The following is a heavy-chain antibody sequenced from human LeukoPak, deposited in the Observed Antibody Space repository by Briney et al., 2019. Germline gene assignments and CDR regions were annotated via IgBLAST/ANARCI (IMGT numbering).Heavy chain of an antibody. CDR1: GGSISSYY. CDR2: IYYSGST. D-gene: IGHD6-19*01. J-gene: IGHJ6*02. CDR3: ARDLLVIAVAGTDYYYGMDV. V-gene: IGHV4-59*01. Sequence: PSGTLSLTCTVSGGSISSYYWSWIWQPPGKGLEWIGYIYYSGSTNYNPSLKSRVTISVDTSKNQFSLKLSSVTAADTAVYYCARDLLVIAVAGTDYYYGMDVWGQGTTVTVSS.